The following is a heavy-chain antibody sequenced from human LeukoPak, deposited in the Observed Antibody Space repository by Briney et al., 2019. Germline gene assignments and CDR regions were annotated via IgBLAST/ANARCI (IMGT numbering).Heavy chain of an antibody. Sequence: PGGSLRLSCAASGFTFSNYGMHWVRQAPGKGLEWVSSISGSGDNTFYADSVKGRFTISRDNSKSTLYLQINSLRAEDTAVYYCAKDPFHWGTIYFDYWGQGTLVTVSS. J-gene: IGHJ4*02. CDR1: GFTFSNYG. D-gene: IGHD7-27*01. V-gene: IGHV3-23*01. CDR2: ISGSGDNT. CDR3: AKDPFHWGTIYFDY.